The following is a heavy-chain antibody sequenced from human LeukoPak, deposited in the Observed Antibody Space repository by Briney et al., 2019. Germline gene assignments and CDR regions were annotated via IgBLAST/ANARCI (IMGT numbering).Heavy chain of an antibody. D-gene: IGHD3-10*01. CDR1: GFTFSSYS. CDR3: ARVLEGSGSYPIGY. Sequence: PGGSLRLSCAASGFTFSSYSMNWVRQAPGKGLEWVSYISSSSSSTIYYADSVKGRFTISRDNAKNSLYLQMNSLRAEDTAVYYCARVLEGSGSYPIGYWGQGTLVTVSS. V-gene: IGHV3-48*01. CDR2: ISSSSSSTI. J-gene: IGHJ4*02.